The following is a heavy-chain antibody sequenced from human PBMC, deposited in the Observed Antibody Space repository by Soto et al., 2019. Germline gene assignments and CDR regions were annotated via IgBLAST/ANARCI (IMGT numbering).Heavy chain of an antibody. V-gene: IGHV4-34*01. Sequence: PSETLSLTCAVYGGSFSGEYWTWIRQPPGTGLEWIGEINHSGSTNYNPSLKSRVTISVDTSKNQFSLKLSSVTAADTAVYYCARAPAQLYSSSWYYFAYWGQGTPVTVSA. CDR3: ARAPAQLYSSSWYYFAY. J-gene: IGHJ4*02. D-gene: IGHD6-13*01. CDR1: GGSFSGEY. CDR2: INHSGST.